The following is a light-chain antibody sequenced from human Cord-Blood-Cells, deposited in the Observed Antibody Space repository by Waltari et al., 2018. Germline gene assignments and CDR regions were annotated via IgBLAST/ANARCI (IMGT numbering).Light chain of an antibody. CDR1: QGISSD. CDR2: AAS. V-gene: IGKV1-8*01. CDR3: QQYYSYPMYT. Sequence: AIRITQSPSSLSASTGDRVTITCRASQGISSDLAWYQRKPGKAPKLLIYAASTLQSGVPSRFRGSGSGTDFTLTISCLQSEDFATYYCQQYYSYPMYTFGQGTKLEIK. J-gene: IGKJ2*01.